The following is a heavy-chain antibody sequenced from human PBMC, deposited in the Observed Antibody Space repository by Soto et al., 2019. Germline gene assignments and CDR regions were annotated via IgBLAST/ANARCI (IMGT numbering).Heavy chain of an antibody. J-gene: IGHJ3*02. Sequence: PSETLSLTCTVGSISTYYWNWIRQPPGKGLEWIGYIYYSGSTNYNPSLKSRVTISVDTSKNQFSLKLSSVTAADTAVYYCARRYGWAFDIWGQGTMVTVSS. CDR2: IYYSGST. CDR3: ARRYGWAFDI. V-gene: IGHV4-59*08. CDR1: SISTYY. D-gene: IGHD3-16*01.